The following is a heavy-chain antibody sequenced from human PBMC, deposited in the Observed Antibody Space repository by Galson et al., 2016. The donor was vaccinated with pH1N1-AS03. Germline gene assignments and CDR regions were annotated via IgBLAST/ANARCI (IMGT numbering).Heavy chain of an antibody. D-gene: IGHD1-26*01. CDR1: GFTFSSHS. CDR2: ISYHGNNK. V-gene: IGHV3-30-3*01. CDR3: ARETIRAGEFDL. J-gene: IGHJ3*01. Sequence: SLRLSCAASGFTFSSHSMHWARQAPDEGLEWVAGISYHGNNKFYAHSVKGRFTISRDSLQNTLDLQMNSLSAEDSAVYFCARETIRAGEFDLWGRGTVVIVSS.